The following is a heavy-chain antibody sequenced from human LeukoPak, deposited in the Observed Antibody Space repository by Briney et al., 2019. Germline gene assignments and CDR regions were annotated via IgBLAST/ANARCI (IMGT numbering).Heavy chain of an antibody. Sequence: GASVKVSCKASGYTFTSYYMHWVRQAPGQGLEWMGIINPSGGSTSYAQKFQGRVTMTRDMSTSTVYMELSSLRSEDTAVYYCARDKAAAGTVLYYYYYYMDVWGKGTTVTVSS. J-gene: IGHJ6*03. D-gene: IGHD6-13*01. V-gene: IGHV1-46*01. CDR1: GYTFTSYY. CDR3: ARDKAAAGTVLYYYYYYMDV. CDR2: INPSGGST.